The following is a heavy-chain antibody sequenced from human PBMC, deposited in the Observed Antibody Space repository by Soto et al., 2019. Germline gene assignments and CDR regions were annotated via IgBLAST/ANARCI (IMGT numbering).Heavy chain of an antibody. D-gene: IGHD3-22*01. V-gene: IGHV1-18*01. CDR2: ISAYNGNT. Sequence: ASVKVSCKASGYTFTSYGISWVRQAPGQGLEWMGWISAYNGNTNYAQKLQGRVTMTTDTSTSTAYMELRSLRSDDTAVYYCARDNGFTTYYYYGLDVWGQGTTVTVSS. CDR1: GYTFTSYG. J-gene: IGHJ6*02. CDR3: ARDNGFTTYYYYGLDV.